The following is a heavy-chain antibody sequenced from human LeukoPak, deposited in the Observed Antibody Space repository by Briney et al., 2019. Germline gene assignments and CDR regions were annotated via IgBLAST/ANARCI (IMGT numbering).Heavy chain of an antibody. CDR3: AKDMSFDYVWGSSSSSFDY. J-gene: IGHJ4*02. Sequence: GRSLRLSCAASGFTFDDYAMHWVRQAPGKGLGWGSGIRWNSGSIGYADSVKGRFTISRDNAKNSLYLQMNSLRAEDTALYYCAKDMSFDYVWGSSSSSFDYWGQGTLVTVSS. CDR2: IRWNSGSI. CDR1: GFTFDDYA. V-gene: IGHV3-9*01. D-gene: IGHD3-16*01.